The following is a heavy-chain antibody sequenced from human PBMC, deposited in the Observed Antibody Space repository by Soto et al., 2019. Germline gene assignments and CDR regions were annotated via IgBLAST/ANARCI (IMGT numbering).Heavy chain of an antibody. CDR2: ISYDGSNK. D-gene: IGHD6-13*01. V-gene: IGHV3-30*18. Sequence: QVQLVESGGGVVQPGRSLRLSCAASGFTFSSYGMHWVRQAPGKGLEWVAVISYDGSNKYYADSVKGRFTISRDNSKNTLYLQMNSLRAEDTAVYYCAKDIGSSWLGSWFDPWGHGTLVTVSS. CDR1: GFTFSSYG. CDR3: AKDIGSSWLGSWFDP. J-gene: IGHJ5*02.